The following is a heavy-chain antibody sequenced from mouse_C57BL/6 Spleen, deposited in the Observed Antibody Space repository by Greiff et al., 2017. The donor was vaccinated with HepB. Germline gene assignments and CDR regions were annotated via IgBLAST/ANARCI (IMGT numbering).Heavy chain of an antibody. CDR3: TTLGYGSSFWFAY. CDR2: IDPEDGDT. V-gene: IGHV14-1*01. CDR1: GFNIKDYY. J-gene: IGHJ3*01. Sequence: VQLQQSGAELVRPGASVKLSCTASGFNIKDYYMHWVKQRPEQGLEWIGRIDPEDGDTEYAPKFQGKATMTPDTSSNTAYLQLSSLNSEDSAVYECTTLGYGSSFWFAYWGQGTLVTVSA. D-gene: IGHD1-1*01.